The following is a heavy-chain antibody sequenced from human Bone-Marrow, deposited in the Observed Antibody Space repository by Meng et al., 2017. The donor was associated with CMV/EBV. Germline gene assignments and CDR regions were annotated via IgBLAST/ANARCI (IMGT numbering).Heavy chain of an antibody. J-gene: IGHJ6*02. D-gene: IGHD3-3*01. CDR3: AKDYYDFWSGYYLYYYYGMDV. V-gene: IGHV3-48*04. Sequence: GESPKISCAASGFTFSSYSMNWVRQAPGKGLEWVSYISSSSSTIYYADSVKGRFNISRDNAKNSLYLQMNSLRAEDTAGYYCAKDYYDFWSGYYLYYYYGMDVWGQGTTVTVSS. CDR1: GFTFSSYS. CDR2: ISSSSSTI.